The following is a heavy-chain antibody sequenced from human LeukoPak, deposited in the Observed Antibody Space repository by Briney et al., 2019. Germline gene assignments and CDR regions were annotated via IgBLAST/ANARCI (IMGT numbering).Heavy chain of an antibody. J-gene: IGHJ4*02. Sequence: LSGGSLRLSCAASGFTFSDYAMTWVRQTPGKGLEWVSVISGGGDSADYADSMKGRFTISRDNSKNTLYLQMNSLRAEDTAVYYCAKDDSSGYYSPLDYWGQGTLVTVSS. V-gene: IGHV3-23*01. CDR1: GFTFSDYA. CDR2: ISGGGDSA. CDR3: AKDDSSGYYSPLDY. D-gene: IGHD3-22*01.